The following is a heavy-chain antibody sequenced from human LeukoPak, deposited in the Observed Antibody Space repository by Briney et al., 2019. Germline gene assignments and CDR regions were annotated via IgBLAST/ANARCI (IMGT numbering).Heavy chain of an antibody. D-gene: IGHD3-22*01. CDR3: ARWGYYDSSGYRPHDAFDI. CDR2: INPSGGST. Sequence: GASVKVSCKASGYTFTSYYMHWVRQAPGQGLEWMGIINPSGGSTSYAQKFQGRVTMTRDMSTSTVYMELSSLRSEDTAVYYCARWGYYDSSGYRPHDAFDIWGQGTMVTVSS. CDR1: GYTFTSYY. V-gene: IGHV1-46*01. J-gene: IGHJ3*02.